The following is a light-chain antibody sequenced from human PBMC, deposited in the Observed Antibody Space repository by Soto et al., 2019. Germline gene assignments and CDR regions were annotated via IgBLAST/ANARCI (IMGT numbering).Light chain of an antibody. J-gene: IGKJ1*01. Sequence: IVLTHSPGTLSLSPGERATLSCRASQSVSSNYLAWYQQKPGQAPRLLIYGASSRATGIPDRFSGSGSGTDFTLTISRLEPEDFAVYYWQQYGNSRTFGQGTTVEIK. CDR3: QQYGNSRT. CDR2: GAS. CDR1: QSVSSNY. V-gene: IGKV3-20*01.